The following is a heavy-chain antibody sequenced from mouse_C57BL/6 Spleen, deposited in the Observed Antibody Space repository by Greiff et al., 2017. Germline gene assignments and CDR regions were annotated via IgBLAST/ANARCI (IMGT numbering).Heavy chain of an antibody. J-gene: IGHJ2*01. CDR1: GYSFTGYY. V-gene: IGHV1-42*01. CDR3: ARGYTGGY. Sequence: VQLQQSGPELVKAGASVKISCKASGYSFTGYYMNWVKQSPEKSLEWIGEINPSTGGTTYNQKFKAKATLTVDKASSTAYMQLKSLTSEDSAVYYGARGYTGGYWGQGTTLTVSS. CDR2: INPSTGGT. D-gene: IGHD3-1*01.